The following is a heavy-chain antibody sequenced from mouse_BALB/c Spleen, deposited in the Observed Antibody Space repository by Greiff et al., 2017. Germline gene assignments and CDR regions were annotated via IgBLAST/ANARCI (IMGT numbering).Heavy chain of an antibody. J-gene: IGHJ4*01. CDR1: GDSITSGY. D-gene: IGHD2-12*01. V-gene: IGHV3-8*02. CDR3: ARSPYDSYYAMDY. Sequence: DVMLVESGPSLVKPSQTLSLTCSVTGDSITSGYWNWIRKFPGNKLEYMGYISYSGSTYYNPSLKSRISITRDTSKNQYYLQLNSVTTEDTATYYSARSPYDSYYAMDYWGQGTSVTVSS. CDR2: ISYSGST.